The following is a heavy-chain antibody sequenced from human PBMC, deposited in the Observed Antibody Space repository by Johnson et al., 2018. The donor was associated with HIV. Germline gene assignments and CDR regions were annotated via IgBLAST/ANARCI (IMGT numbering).Heavy chain of an antibody. V-gene: IGHV3-30*04. CDR2: ISYDGSNK. D-gene: IGHD4-17*01. CDR3: ARDRLGGYGDYEDDAFDI. J-gene: IGHJ3*02. Sequence: QVQLVESGGGVVQPGRSLRLSCAASGFTFSSYAMHWVRQAPGKGLEWVAVISYDGSNKYYADSVKGRFTISRDNSQNKLYLQTNSLRAEDTAVYYCARDRLGGYGDYEDDAFDIWGQGTMVTVSS. CDR1: GFTFSSYA.